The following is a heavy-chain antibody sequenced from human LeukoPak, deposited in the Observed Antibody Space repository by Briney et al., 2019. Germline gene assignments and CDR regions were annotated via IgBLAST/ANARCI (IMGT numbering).Heavy chain of an antibody. CDR2: ISGSTGST. V-gene: IGHV3-23*01. Sequence: GGSLRLSCAVSGFTFSSYAMSWVRQAPGKGLEWVSHISGSTGSTYYADSVKGRSTVSRDNSKNTLYLQMNSLRGEDTAVYYCAKGRWELQGGFDYWGQGTLVTVSS. J-gene: IGHJ4*02. CDR1: GFTFSSYA. CDR3: AKGRWELQGGFDY. D-gene: IGHD1-26*01.